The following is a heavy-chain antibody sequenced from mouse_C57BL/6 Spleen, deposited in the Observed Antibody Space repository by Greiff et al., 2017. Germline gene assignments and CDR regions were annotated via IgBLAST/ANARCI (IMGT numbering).Heavy chain of an antibody. J-gene: IGHJ4*01. CDR1: GFTFSDYG. V-gene: IGHV5-17*01. CDR2: ISSGSSTI. CDR3: AIITTVVATDAMDY. D-gene: IGHD1-1*01. Sequence: EVMLVESGGGLVKPGGSLKLSCAASGFTFSDYGMHWVRQAPEKGLEWVAYISSGSSTIYYADTVKGRFTISRDNAKNTLFLQMTSLRSEDTAMYYCAIITTVVATDAMDYWGQGTSVTVSS.